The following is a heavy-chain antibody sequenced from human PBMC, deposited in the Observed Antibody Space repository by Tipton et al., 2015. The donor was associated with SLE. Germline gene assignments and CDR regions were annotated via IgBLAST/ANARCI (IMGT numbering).Heavy chain of an antibody. V-gene: IGHV4-59*11. Sequence: TLSLTCTVSRGSISSHYWSWIRQPPGKGLECIGYIYYSGSTNYNPSLKSRVTISVDTSKNQFSLQLNSVTPEDTAVYYCVRDQGRDGMDVWGQGTTVTVSS. CDR1: RGSISSHY. CDR3: VRDQGRDGMDV. CDR2: IYYSGST. J-gene: IGHJ6*02.